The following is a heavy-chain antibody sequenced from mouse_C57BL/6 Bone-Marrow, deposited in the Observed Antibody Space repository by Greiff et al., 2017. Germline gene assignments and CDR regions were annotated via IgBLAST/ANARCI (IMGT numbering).Heavy chain of an antibody. CDR1: GYAFTNYL. CDR2: INPGSGGT. V-gene: IGHV1-54*01. J-gene: IGHJ2*01. D-gene: IGHD2-10*02. CDR3: ARSYVYLGVPFDY. Sequence: QVQLQQSGAELVRPGTSVKVSCKASGYAFTNYLIEWVKQRPGQGLEWIGVINPGSGGTNYNEKFKGKATLTADKSSSTAYMQLSSLTSEDSSVYFCARSYVYLGVPFDYWGQGTTLTVSS.